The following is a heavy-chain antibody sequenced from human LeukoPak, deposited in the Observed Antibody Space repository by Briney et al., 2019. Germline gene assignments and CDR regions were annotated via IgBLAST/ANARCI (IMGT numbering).Heavy chain of an antibody. CDR1: GFTFSSYA. CDR2: ISGSGGST. CDR3: ARAIVVVPAALTDEYYFDY. D-gene: IGHD2-2*01. V-gene: IGHV3-23*01. J-gene: IGHJ4*02. Sequence: GGSLRLSCAASGFTFSSYAMSWVRQAPGKGLEWVSAISGSGGSTYYADSVKGRFTISRDNSKNTLYLQMNSLRAEDTAVYYCARAIVVVPAALTDEYYFDYWGQGTLVTVSS.